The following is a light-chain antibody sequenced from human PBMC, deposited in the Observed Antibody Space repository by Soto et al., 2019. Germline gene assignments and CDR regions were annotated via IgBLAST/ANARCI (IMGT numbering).Light chain of an antibody. Sequence: QLVLTQSPSASASLGASVKLTCTLSSGHSSYAIAWHQQQPEKGPRYLMKLNSDGSHSKGDGIPDRFSGSSSGAERYLTISCLQSEDEADYYCQTWGTGIYWVFGGGTKLTVL. V-gene: IGLV4-69*01. J-gene: IGLJ3*02. CDR3: QTWGTGIYWV. CDR2: LNSDGSH. CDR1: SGHSSYA.